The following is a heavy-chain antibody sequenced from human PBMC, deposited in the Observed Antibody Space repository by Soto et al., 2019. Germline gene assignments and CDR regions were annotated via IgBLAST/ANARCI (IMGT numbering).Heavy chain of an antibody. CDR3: ARGSRLGGLDY. D-gene: IGHD3-10*01. V-gene: IGHV4-31*03. J-gene: IGHJ4*02. CDR1: GGSGGYF. Sequence: QVQLQESGPGLVKPSETLSLTCSVSGGSGGYFXXWIRQYPGKGLEWIGYIYYSGYAYYNPPPKSRLTMSVDTXKHQXSLNLTSVTAADTAVYFCARGSRLGGLDYWGQGILVTVAS. CDR2: IYYSGYA.